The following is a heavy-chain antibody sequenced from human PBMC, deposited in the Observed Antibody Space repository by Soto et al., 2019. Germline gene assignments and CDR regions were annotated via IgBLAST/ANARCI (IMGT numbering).Heavy chain of an antibody. Sequence: GGSLRLSCAASGFTFSSYGMHWVRQAPGKGLEWVAVISYDGSNKYYADFVKGRFTISRDNSKNTLYLQMNSLRAEDTAVYYCAKWTSYSSIPFDYWGQGTLVTVSS. CDR1: GFTFSSYG. D-gene: IGHD6-13*01. J-gene: IGHJ4*02. CDR3: AKWTSYSSIPFDY. V-gene: IGHV3-30*18. CDR2: ISYDGSNK.